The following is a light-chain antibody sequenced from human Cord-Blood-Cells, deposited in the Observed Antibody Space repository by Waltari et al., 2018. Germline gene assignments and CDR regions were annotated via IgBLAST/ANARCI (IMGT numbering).Light chain of an antibody. Sequence: SYELTQPPSVSVSPGQTARITCSGDALPKPSAYWYQQKPGQAPVLVIYKDSERPSGIPTRFAGASSGTTVTMTISGVHAEDEADYYGQSADSSGTYQVFGGETKLTV. J-gene: IGLJ3*02. CDR2: KDS. V-gene: IGLV3-25*02. CDR3: QSADSSGTYQV. CDR1: ALPKPS.